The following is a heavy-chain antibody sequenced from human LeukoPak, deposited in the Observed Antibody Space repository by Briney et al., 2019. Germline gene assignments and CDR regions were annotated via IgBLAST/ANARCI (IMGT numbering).Heavy chain of an antibody. CDR1: GGTFSSYA. Sequence: SVKVSCKASGGTFSSYAISWVRQAPGQGLEWMGGISPIFGTANYAQKFQGRVTITADESTSTAYMELSSLRSEDTAVYYCARENSAGRGYYYGMDVWGQGTTVTVSS. CDR2: ISPIFGTA. V-gene: IGHV1-69*13. CDR3: ARENSAGRGYYYGMDV. J-gene: IGHJ6*02. D-gene: IGHD6-19*01.